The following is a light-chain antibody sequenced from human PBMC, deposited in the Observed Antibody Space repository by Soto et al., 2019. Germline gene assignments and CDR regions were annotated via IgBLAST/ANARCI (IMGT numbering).Light chain of an antibody. Sequence: QSALTQPASVSGSPGQSITISCTGTSSEVGGYNYVSWYQQHPGNAPKLMIYDVNSRPSGVSNRFSGSKSGNTASLTISGLQAEDEADYYCSSYTSSSALILFGGGTKLTVL. CDR3: SSYTSSSALIL. CDR1: SSEVGGYNY. V-gene: IGLV2-14*03. CDR2: DVN. J-gene: IGLJ2*01.